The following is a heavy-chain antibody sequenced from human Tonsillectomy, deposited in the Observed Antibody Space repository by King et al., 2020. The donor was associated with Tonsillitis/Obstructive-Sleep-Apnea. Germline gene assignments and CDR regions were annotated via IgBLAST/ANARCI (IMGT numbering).Heavy chain of an antibody. Sequence: QLQESGPGLVKPSETLSLTCTVSGGSISSSSYYWGWIRQPPGKGLEWIGSIYYSGSTYYNPSLKSRVTISVDTSKNQFSLKLSSVTAADTAVYYCAVLGGQSKLLEYWGQGTLVTVSS. CDR3: AVLGGQSKLLEY. CDR2: IYYSGST. CDR1: GGSISSSSYY. J-gene: IGHJ4*02. D-gene: IGHD3-16*01. V-gene: IGHV4-39*01.